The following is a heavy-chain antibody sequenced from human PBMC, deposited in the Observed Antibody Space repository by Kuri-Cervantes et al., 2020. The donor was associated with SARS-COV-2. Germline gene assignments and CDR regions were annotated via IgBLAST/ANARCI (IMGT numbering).Heavy chain of an antibody. J-gene: IGHJ3*02. Sequence: GSLRLSCTVSGGSISSSSYYWGWIRQPPGKGLEWIGSIYYSGSTYYNPSLKSRVTISVDTSKNQFPLKLSSVTAADTAVYYCARDPGGYSYGYMWAFDIWGQGTMVTVSS. CDR2: IYYSGST. CDR1: GGSISSSSYY. D-gene: IGHD5-18*01. CDR3: ARDPGGYSYGYMWAFDI. V-gene: IGHV4-39*06.